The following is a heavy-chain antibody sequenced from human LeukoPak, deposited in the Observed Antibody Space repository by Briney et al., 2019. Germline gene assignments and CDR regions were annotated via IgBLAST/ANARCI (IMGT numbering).Heavy chain of an antibody. CDR1: GGSINSGSFY. J-gene: IGHJ2*01. D-gene: IGHD1-7*01. CDR3: ARDQNLGGDYWYFDL. V-gene: IGHV4-61*02. Sequence: SETLSLTCTVSGGSINSGSFYWTWIRQPAGKGLEWIGRIYTSGSTNYNPSLKSRVTISLDTSKNQFSLKLSSATAADAAVYYCARDQNLGGDYWYFDLWGRGTLVTVSS. CDR2: IYTSGST.